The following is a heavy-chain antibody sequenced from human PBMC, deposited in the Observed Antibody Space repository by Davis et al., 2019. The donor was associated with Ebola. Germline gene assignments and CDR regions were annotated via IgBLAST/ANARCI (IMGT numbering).Heavy chain of an antibody. CDR2: INHSGST. Sequence: MPSETLSLTCAVYGGSFSGYYWSWIRQPPGKGLEWIGEINHSGSTNYNPSLKSRVTISVDTSKNQFSLKLSSVTAADTAVYYCARASWSGDLNYWGQGTLVTVSS. CDR1: GGSFSGYY. J-gene: IGHJ4*02. V-gene: IGHV4-34*01. CDR3: ARASWSGDLNY. D-gene: IGHD3-3*01.